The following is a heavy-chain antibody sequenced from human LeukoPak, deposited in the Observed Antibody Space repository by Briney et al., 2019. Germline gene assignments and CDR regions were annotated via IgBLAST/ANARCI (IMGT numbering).Heavy chain of an antibody. CDR2: IRYDGSNK. J-gene: IGHJ4*02. Sequence: GGSLRLSCSASGFTFRNYGMHWVRQAPGKGLEWVAFIRYDGSNKYYADSVKGRFTISRDNSKSTLYLQMNSLRAEDTAVYYCAKGGHGDYDPFDYWGQGTLVTVSS. D-gene: IGHD4-17*01. CDR3: AKGGHGDYDPFDY. V-gene: IGHV3-30*02. CDR1: GFTFRNYG.